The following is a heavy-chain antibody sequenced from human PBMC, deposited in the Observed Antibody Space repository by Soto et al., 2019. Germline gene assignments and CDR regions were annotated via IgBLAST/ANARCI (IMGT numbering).Heavy chain of an antibody. D-gene: IGHD2-2*02. CDR1: GYTFTSYA. CDR3: ARDLKAVPAAIRGDYYYYGMDV. CDR2: INAGNGNT. J-gene: IGHJ6*02. V-gene: IGHV1-3*01. Sequence: ASVKVSCKASGYTFTSYAMHWVRQAPGQRLEWMGWINAGNGNTKYSQKFQGRVTITRDTSASTAYMELSSLRSEDTAVYYCARDLKAVPAAIRGDYYYYGMDVWGQGTTVTVSS.